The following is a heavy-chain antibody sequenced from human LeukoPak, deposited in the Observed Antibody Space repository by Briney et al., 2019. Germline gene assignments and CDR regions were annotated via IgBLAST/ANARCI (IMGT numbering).Heavy chain of an antibody. D-gene: IGHD1-1*01. Sequence: PGGSLRLSCAASGFTSSEYDMHWVRQATRKGLEGVSAIGTAGDTYYTGSVKGRFTISRENAKNSLYLQMNSLRAGDTAVYYCVRVAKERVGGVYYFDYWGQGTPVTVSS. CDR2: IGTAGDT. V-gene: IGHV3-13*01. CDR1: GFTSSEYD. J-gene: IGHJ4*02. CDR3: VRVAKERVGGVYYFDY.